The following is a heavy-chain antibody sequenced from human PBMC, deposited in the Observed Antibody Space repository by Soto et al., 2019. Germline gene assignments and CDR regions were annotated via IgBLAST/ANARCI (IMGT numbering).Heavy chain of an antibody. J-gene: IGHJ6*02. CDR1: GFTFSDYG. CDR3: ARDSYGMDV. Sequence: LVESGTGVVQPGGSLRLSCAASGFTFSDYGMHWVRQAPGKGLEGVTFISYDETNKYYADSVKGRFTISRDNSKNTLALQMDSLRPEDMAVYYCARDSYGMDVWGQGTTVTVSS. CDR2: ISYDETNK. V-gene: IGHV3-30*03.